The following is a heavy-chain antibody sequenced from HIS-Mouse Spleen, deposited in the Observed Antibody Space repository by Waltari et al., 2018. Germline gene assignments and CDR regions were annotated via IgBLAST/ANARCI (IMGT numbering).Heavy chain of an antibody. Sequence: EVQLVESGGGLVKPGGSLRLSCAASGFTSSNAWMSWVRQAPGKGLEWVGRIKSKTDGGTTDYAAPVKGRFTISRGDSKNTLYLQMNSLKTEDTAVYYCTTDSRTTVVTPRGGYWGQGTLVTVSS. J-gene: IGHJ4*02. V-gene: IGHV3-15*01. CDR3: TTDSRTTVVTPRGGY. D-gene: IGHD4-17*01. CDR1: GFTSSNAW. CDR2: IKSKTDGGTT.